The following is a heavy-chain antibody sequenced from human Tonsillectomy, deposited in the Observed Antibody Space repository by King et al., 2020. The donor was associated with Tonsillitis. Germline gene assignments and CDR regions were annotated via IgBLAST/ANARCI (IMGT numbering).Heavy chain of an antibody. J-gene: IGHJ4*02. D-gene: IGHD3-16*02. CDR1: GYSFTSYW. CDR3: ARVYEYVWGSYRSDYFDY. V-gene: IGHV5-10-1*03. CDR2: IDPSDSYT. Sequence: VQLVESGAEVKKPGESLRISCKGSGYSFTSYWISWVRQMPGKGLEWMGRIDPSDSYTNYSPSFQGHVTISADKSISTAYLQWSSLKASDTAMYYCARVYEYVWGSYRSDYFDYWGQGTLVTVSS.